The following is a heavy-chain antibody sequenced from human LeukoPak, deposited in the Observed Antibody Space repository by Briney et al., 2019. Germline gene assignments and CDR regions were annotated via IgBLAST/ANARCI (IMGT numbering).Heavy chain of an antibody. CDR1: GGTFSSYA. D-gene: IGHD2-2*01. CDR2: MNPNSGNT. V-gene: IGHV1-8*02. CDR3: ARGAYCSSTSCYGGWFDP. Sequence: ASVKVSCKASGGTFSSYAISWVRQAPGQGLEWMGWMNPNSGNTGYAQKFQGRVTMTRNTSISTAYMELSSLRSEDTAVYYCARGAYCSSTSCYGGWFDPWGQGTLVTVSS. J-gene: IGHJ5*02.